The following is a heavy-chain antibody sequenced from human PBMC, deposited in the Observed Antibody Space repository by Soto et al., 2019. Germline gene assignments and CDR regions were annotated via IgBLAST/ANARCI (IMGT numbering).Heavy chain of an antibody. V-gene: IGHV3-30*18. CDR3: AKTRNSVINYNYYDNMDA. Sequence: QVQLVESGGGVVQPGGSLRLTCAASGFTFSEYGIHWVRQAPGKGLEWVAITSYDGRHTSYVDSVKGRFTISRDNSGNTAFLEMNRLRVEDTAVYYCAKTRNSVINYNYYDNMDAWGQGTTVTVSS. D-gene: IGHD3-10*01. J-gene: IGHJ6*02. CDR1: GFTFSEYG. CDR2: TSYDGRHT.